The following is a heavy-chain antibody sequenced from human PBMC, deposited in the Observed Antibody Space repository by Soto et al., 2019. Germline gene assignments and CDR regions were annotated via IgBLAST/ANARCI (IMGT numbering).Heavy chain of an antibody. D-gene: IGHD2-21*02. CDR2: IHSGGST. CDR1: GFIVSSNY. J-gene: IGHJ4*02. Sequence: VQLVETGGGLTQPGGSLRLSCAASGFIVSSNYMSWVRRAPGKGLEWVSLIHSGGSTYYADSVKGRFTISRDNSKNTLYLQMDNLRAEDTAVYYCASSSFSRTSTDCCPIDYWGQGTLITVSS. V-gene: IGHV3-53*02. CDR3: ASSSFSRTSTDCCPIDY.